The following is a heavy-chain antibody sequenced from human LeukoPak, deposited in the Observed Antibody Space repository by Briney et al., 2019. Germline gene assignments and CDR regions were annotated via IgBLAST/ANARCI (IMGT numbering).Heavy chain of an antibody. D-gene: IGHD5-18*01. J-gene: IGHJ4*02. CDR2: IYDSGST. CDR1: GGSIRSSYYY. CDR3: ATTADTAMVL. Sequence: SETLSLTCTVSGGSIRSSYYYWGWIRQPPGKGLEWIGSIYDSGSTYYNPSLKSRVTISVDTSKNQFSLKLSSVTAADTAVYYCATTADTAMVLWGQGTLVTVSS. V-gene: IGHV4-39*01.